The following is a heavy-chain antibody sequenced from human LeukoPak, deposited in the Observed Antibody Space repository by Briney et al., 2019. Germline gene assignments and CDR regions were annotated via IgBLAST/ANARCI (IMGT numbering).Heavy chain of an antibody. CDR1: GFTFSDHY. J-gene: IGHJ4*02. CDR2: TRNKANSYTT. CDR3: ARDLTSSGPPVYYFDF. D-gene: IGHD3-22*01. Sequence: GGSLRLSCAASGFTFSDHYMDWVRQAPGKGLEWIGRTRNKANSYTTEYAASVKGRFTISRDDSKNSLYLQVNSLKTEDTAVYYCARDLTSSGPPVYYFDFWGQGTLVTVSS. V-gene: IGHV3-72*01.